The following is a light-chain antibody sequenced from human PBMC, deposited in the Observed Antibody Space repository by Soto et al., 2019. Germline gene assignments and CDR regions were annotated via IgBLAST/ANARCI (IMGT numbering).Light chain of an antibody. CDR2: EVS. CDR3: SSYTSSTTLYV. CDR1: SSDVGNYNY. V-gene: IGLV2-14*03. J-gene: IGLJ1*01. Sequence: QSVLTQPASVSGSPGQSITISCTGASSDVGNYNYVSWYQQHPGKAPKLIIYEVSNRPSGVSNRFSGSKSGNTASPIISGLQAEDEADYYCSSYTSSTTLYVFGTGTKVTVL.